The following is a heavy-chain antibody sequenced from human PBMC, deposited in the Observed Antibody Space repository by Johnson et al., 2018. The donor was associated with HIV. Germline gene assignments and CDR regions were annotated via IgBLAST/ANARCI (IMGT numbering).Heavy chain of an antibody. D-gene: IGHD3-10*01. CDR1: GFTFSSYW. Sequence: VQLVESGGGLVQPGGSLRLSCAASGFTFSSYWMSWVRQAPGKGLEWVAVISYDGSDKYYADSVKGRFTISRDNSKNTLYLQMNSLRAEDTAVYYCAKDDQNYYGSGSYYDAFDIWGQGTMVTVSS. V-gene: IGHV3-30*18. CDR2: ISYDGSDK. CDR3: AKDDQNYYGSGSYYDAFDI. J-gene: IGHJ3*02.